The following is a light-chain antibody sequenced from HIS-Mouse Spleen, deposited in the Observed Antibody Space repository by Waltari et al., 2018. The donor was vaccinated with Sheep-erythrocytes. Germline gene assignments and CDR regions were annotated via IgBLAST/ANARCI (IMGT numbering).Light chain of an antibody. V-gene: IGLV3-1*01. J-gene: IGLJ1*01. CDR1: KLGDQY. CDR2: QDS. CDR3: QAWDSSKGV. Sequence: SYELTQPPSVSVSPGQTASITCPGAKLGDQYACWYQQKPGQSPVLVIYQDSKRPSGIPERFSGSNSGNTATLTISGTQAMDEADYYCQAWDSSKGVFGTGTKVTVL.